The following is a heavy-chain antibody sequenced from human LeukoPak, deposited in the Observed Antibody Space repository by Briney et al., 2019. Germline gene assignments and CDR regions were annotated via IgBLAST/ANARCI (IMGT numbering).Heavy chain of an antibody. CDR2: ISYDGSDK. V-gene: IGHV3-30*18. J-gene: IGHJ4*02. D-gene: IGHD5-18*01. Sequence: PGGSLRVSCAASGFTFSSYGMHWVRQAPGKGLEWVAVISYDGSDKYSADSVKGRFTISRDNSKDTLYLQMNSLRAEDTAVYYCAKNAHYQGYSYGGIDYWGQGTLVTVSS. CDR1: GFTFSSYG. CDR3: AKNAHYQGYSYGGIDY.